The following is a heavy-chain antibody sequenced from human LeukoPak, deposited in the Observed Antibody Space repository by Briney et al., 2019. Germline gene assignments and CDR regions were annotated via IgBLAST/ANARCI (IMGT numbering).Heavy chain of an antibody. V-gene: IGHV3-7*03. Sequence: GGSLRLSCAASGFTFSTYWMSWVRRAPGKGLEWVANIKEDGSEKYYGDSVKGRFTISRDNAKNSLYLQMNSLRAEDTALYYCAKATTAIVVDNFFDYWGQGTLVSVSS. CDR2: IKEDGSEK. J-gene: IGHJ4*02. CDR1: GFTFSTYW. D-gene: IGHD3-22*01. CDR3: AKATTAIVVDNFFDY.